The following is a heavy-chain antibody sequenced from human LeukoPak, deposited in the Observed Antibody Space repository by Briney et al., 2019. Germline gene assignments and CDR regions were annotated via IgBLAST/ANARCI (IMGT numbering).Heavy chain of an antibody. CDR3: AKDSHALNYYDSSGYYRTEYFQH. J-gene: IGHJ1*01. V-gene: IGHV3-23*01. Sequence: GGSLRLSCAASGFTFSSYAMSWVRQAPGKGLEWVSAISGSGGSTYYADSVKGRFTISRDNSKNTLYLQMNSLRAEDTAVYYCAKDSHALNYYDSSGYYRTEYFQHWGQDTLVTVSS. CDR1: GFTFSSYA. D-gene: IGHD3-22*01. CDR2: ISGSGGST.